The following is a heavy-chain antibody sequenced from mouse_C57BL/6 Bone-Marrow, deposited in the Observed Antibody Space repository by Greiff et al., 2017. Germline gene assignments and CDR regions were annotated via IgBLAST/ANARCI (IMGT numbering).Heavy chain of an antibody. CDR2: IDPANGNT. CDR1: GFNIKNTY. D-gene: IGHD1-1*01. J-gene: IGHJ2*01. V-gene: IGHV14-3*01. CDR3: ARTVRRYPDYFDY. Sequence: VQLKESVAELVRPGASVKLSCTASGFNIKNTYMHWVKQRPEQGLEWIGRIDPANGNTKYAPKFQGKATITADTSSNTAYLQLSRLTSEDTDIYDCARTVRRYPDYFDYWGQGTTLTVSS.